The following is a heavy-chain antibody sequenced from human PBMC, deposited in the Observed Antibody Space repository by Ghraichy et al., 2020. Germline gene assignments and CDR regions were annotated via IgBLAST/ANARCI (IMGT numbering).Heavy chain of an antibody. CDR1: GGSISSYY. V-gene: IGHV4-59*08. D-gene: IGHD6-13*01. J-gene: IGHJ6*02. Sequence: SETLSLTCTVSGGSISSYYWSWIRQPPGKGLEWIGYIYYSGSTNYNPSLKSRVTISVDTSKNQFSLKLSSVTAADTAVYYCARSLKMYKAAAGKSYYYYGMDVWGQGTTVTVSS. CDR2: IYYSGST. CDR3: ARSLKMYKAAAGKSYYYYGMDV.